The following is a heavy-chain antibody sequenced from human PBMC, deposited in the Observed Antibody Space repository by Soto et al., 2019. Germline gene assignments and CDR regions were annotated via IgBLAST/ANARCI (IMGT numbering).Heavy chain of an antibody. V-gene: IGHV4-30-4*08. J-gene: IGHJ2*01. D-gene: IGHD2-8*01. Sequence: QACSLTCSVSGGSMSPGHYHVSRILHAPGKGLERIGYIYYSGSTYYNPSLKSRVTISVDTSKNQFSLKLSPVTPADTAVYYCALVELYSAHHDVNSFPTQRSTDL. CDR2: IYYSGST. CDR1: GGSMSPGHYH. CDR3: ALVELYSAHHDVNSFPTQRSTDL.